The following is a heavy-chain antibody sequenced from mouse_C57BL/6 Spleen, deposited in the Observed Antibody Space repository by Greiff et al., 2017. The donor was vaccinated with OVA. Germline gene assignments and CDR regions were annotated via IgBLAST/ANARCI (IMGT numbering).Heavy chain of an antibody. CDR2: IYPSDSET. Sequence: VQLQQPGAELVRPGSSVKLSCKASGYTFTSYWMDWVKQRPGQGLEWIGNIYPSDSETHYNQKFKDKATLTVDKSSSTAYMQLSSLTSEDSAVYYCARESDYDGGGYWGQGTTLTVSS. D-gene: IGHD2-4*01. V-gene: IGHV1-61*01. J-gene: IGHJ2*01. CDR1: GYTFTSYW. CDR3: ARESDYDGGGY.